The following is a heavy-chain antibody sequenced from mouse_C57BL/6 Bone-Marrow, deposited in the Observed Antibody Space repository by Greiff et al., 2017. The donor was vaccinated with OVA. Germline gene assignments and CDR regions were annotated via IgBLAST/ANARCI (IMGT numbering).Heavy chain of an antibody. D-gene: IGHD2-5*01. CDR1: GYTFTSYW. CDR2: IDPSDSYT. CDR3: ARKVYYSNAMDY. V-gene: IGHV1-69*01. J-gene: IGHJ4*01. Sequence: VKLQQPGAELVMPGASVKLSCKASGYTFTSYWMHWVKQRPGQGLEWIGEIDPSDSYTNYNQKFKGKSTLTVDKSSSTAYMQLSSLTSEDSAVYYCARKVYYSNAMDYWGQGTSVTVSS.